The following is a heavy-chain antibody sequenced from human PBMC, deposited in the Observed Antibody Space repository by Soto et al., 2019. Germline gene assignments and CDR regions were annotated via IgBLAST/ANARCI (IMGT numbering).Heavy chain of an antibody. V-gene: IGHV1-3*01. J-gene: IGHJ5*02. CDR3: AREGLSSNWLNWFDP. Sequence: ASVKVSCKASGYTFTSYAMHWVRQAPGQRLEWMGWINAGNGNTKYSQKFQGRVTITRDTSASTAYMELSSLRAEDTAVYYCAREGLSSNWLNWFDPWGQGTLVTVSS. D-gene: IGHD6-13*01. CDR1: GYTFTSYA. CDR2: INAGNGNT.